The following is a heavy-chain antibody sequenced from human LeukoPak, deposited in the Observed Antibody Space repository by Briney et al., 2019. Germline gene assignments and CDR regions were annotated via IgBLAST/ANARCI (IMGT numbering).Heavy chain of an antibody. J-gene: IGHJ5*02. CDR1: GFTFTSSA. CDR2: IVVGSGNT. Sequence: SVKVSCKASGFTFTSSAMQWVRQARGQRLEWIGWIVVGSGNTNYAQKFQERVTITRDMSTSTAYMELSSLRSEDTAVYYCARDRIYYGSGDLQSWFDPWGQGTLVTVSS. V-gene: IGHV1-58*02. D-gene: IGHD3-10*01. CDR3: ARDRIYYGSGDLQSWFDP.